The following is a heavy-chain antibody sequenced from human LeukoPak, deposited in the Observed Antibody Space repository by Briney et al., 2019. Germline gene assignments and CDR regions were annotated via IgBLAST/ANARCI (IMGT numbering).Heavy chain of an antibody. V-gene: IGHV5-51*01. CDR1: GYSFTNYW. D-gene: IGHD3-10*01. Sequence: GESLKISCKGSGYSFTNYWIGWVRQMPGKGLEWMGIIYPGDSDTRYRLSFQDQVTISADKSITTAYLQWSSLKASDTAMYFCASQRLGGSFDIWGQGTMVTVSS. J-gene: IGHJ3*02. CDR3: ASQRLGGSFDI. CDR2: IYPGDSDT.